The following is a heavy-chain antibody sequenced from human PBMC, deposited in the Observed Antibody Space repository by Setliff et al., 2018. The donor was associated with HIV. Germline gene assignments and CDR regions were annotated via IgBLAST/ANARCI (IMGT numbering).Heavy chain of an antibody. CDR2: IYHSGST. CDR1: GDSISDTTYY. CDR3: ARLSSYRSSSYYFDY. J-gene: IGHJ4*02. V-gene: IGHV4-39*01. D-gene: IGHD6-6*01. Sequence: SETLSLTCSVSGDSISDTTYYWGWIRQPPGKGLEWIGNIYHSGSTLYKPSLKSRVTMAVDTSKNQFSLKLNSVTAADTAVYHCARLSSYRSSSYYFDYWGQGALVTVSS.